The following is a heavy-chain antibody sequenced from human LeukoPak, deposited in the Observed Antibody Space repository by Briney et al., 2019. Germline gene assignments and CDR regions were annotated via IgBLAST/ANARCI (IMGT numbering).Heavy chain of an antibody. J-gene: IGHJ4*02. Sequence: TSETLSLTCTVSGGSISSYYWSWIRQPPGKGLEWIGYIYYSGSTNYNPSLKSRVTISVDTSKNQFSLKLSSVTAADTAVYYCARDLRGTVHLDYWGQGTLVTVSS. CDR2: IYYSGST. D-gene: IGHD4-17*01. V-gene: IGHV4-59*01. CDR1: GGSISSYY. CDR3: ARDLRGTVHLDY.